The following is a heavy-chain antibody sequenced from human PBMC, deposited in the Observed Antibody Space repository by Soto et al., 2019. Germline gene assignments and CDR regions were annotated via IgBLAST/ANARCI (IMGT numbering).Heavy chain of an antibody. J-gene: IGHJ4*01. CDR1: GFTVSSNY. Sequence: EVQLVETGGGLIQPGGSLRLSCAASGFTVSSNYMSWVRQAPGKGLEWVANIKQDGSEESYVDSVRGRFTVSRDNAKNSLYLQMNSLRAEDTAVYYCVRDVIGFWSGYYTGCFDYWGQGILVTVSS. CDR2: IKQDGSEE. V-gene: IGHV3-7*01. D-gene: IGHD3-3*01. CDR3: VRDVIGFWSGYYTGCFDY.